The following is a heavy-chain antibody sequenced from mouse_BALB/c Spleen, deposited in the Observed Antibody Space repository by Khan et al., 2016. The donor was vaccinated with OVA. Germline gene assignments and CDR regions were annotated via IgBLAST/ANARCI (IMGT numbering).Heavy chain of an antibody. V-gene: IGHV1-7*01. CDR1: GYTFTSYW. Sequence: VQLQQSGAELAKPGASVKMSCKASGYTFTSYWMHWVKQRPGQGLEWIGYINPSSDYTEYNQKFKDTATLTADKSSSTAYMQLTSLTSEDSAVYYCVNHGSSSGWFTYWGQGTLVTVSA. J-gene: IGHJ3*01. D-gene: IGHD1-1*01. CDR2: INPSSDYT. CDR3: VNHGSSSGWFTY.